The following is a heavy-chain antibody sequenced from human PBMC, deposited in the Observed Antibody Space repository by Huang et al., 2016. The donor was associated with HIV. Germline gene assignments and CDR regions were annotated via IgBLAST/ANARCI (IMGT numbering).Heavy chain of an antibody. D-gene: IGHD6-6*01. CDR1: GDTFSSFG. CDR2: SIPILGKT. J-gene: IGHJ3*02. V-gene: IGHV1-69*01. CDR3: AREFEYSSSDYAFDI. Sequence: QVQLVQSGAEVKKSGSSVKVSCKVSGDTFSSFGFTWGRQAPGQGLEWMGGSIPILGKTTYAQKFQGRVTITADDFTSTVHMDLSRLRSGDTAVYYCAREFEYSSSDYAFDIWGQGTMVTVSS.